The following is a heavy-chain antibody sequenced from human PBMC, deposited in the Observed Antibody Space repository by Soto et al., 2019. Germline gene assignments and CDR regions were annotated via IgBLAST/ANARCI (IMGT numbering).Heavy chain of an antibody. CDR3: AHRRIGVSQWNYGDFDY. CDR1: GFSLSTSGVG. V-gene: IGHV2-5*02. D-gene: IGHD1-7*01. J-gene: IGHJ4*02. CDR2: IYWDDDK. Sequence: QITLKESGPTLVNPTQTLTLTCTFSGFSLSTSGVGVGWVRQPPGKALEWLVFIYWDDDKRYSPSLRSRLTITKDTSKNQVVLTMTNLDPVDTATYFCAHRRIGVSQWNYGDFDYWGQGTLVTVSS.